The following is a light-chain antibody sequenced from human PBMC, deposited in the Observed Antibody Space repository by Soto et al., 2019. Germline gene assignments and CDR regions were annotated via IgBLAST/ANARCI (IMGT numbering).Light chain of an antibody. CDR3: QQSYSTPRT. J-gene: IGKJ1*01. CDR1: QSISNY. CDR2: AAS. Sequence: DIQMTQSPSSLSASVGDRVTITCRASQSISNYVNWYQQKPGKAPKFLIYAASSLQSGVPSRFSGSGSGTDFTLTISSLQPEDFATYNCQQSYSTPRTFGQGTKVKI. V-gene: IGKV1-39*01.